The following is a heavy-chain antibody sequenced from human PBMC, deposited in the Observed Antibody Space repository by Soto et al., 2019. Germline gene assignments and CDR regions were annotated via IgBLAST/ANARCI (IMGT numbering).Heavy chain of an antibody. V-gene: IGHV3-23*01. Sequence: PGGSLRLSCAASGFTFSSYDMHWARQAPGKGLEWVSAISGSGGSTYYADSVKGRFTISRDNSKNTLYLQMNSLRAEDTAVYYCAKDRTSLRFHYDYWGQGTLVTVSS. CDR2: ISGSGGST. J-gene: IGHJ4*02. CDR1: GFTFSSYD. D-gene: IGHD3-16*01. CDR3: AKDRTSLRFHYDY.